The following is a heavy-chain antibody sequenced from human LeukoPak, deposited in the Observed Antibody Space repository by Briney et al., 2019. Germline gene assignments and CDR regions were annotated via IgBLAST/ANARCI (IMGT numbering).Heavy chain of an antibody. CDR3: ARVETSGAGPAAIGYYYYYMDV. V-gene: IGHV1-18*01. CDR1: GYTFTSYG. CDR2: ISAYNGNT. J-gene: IGHJ6*03. D-gene: IGHD2-2*02. Sequence: ASVKVSCKASGYTFTSYGISWVRQAPGQGLEWMGWISAYNGNTNYAQKLQGRVTMTTDTSTSTAYMELRSLRSDDTAVYYCARVETSGAGPAAIGYYYYYMDVWGKGTTVTVSS.